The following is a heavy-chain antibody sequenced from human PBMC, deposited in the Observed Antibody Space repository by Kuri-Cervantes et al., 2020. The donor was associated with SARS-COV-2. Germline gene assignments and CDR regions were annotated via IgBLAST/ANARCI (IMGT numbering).Heavy chain of an antibody. CDR1: GYSISSGYY. CDR3: ARYGVYYYYYYMDV. V-gene: IGHV4-38-2*01. J-gene: IGHJ6*03. D-gene: IGHD3-3*01. Sequence: SETLSLTCAVSGYSISSGYYWGWIRQPPGKGLEWIGEINHSGSTNYNPSLKSRVTISVDTSKNQFSLKLSSVTAADTAVYYCARYGVYYYYYYMDVRGKGTTVTVSS. CDR2: INHSGST.